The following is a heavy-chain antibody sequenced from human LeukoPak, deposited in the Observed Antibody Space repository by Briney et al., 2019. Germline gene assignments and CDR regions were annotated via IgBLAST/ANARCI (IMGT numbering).Heavy chain of an antibody. Sequence: SETLSLTCTVSGGSISSYYWSWIRQPPGKGLEWIGYIYFTGSTNYNPSLESRVTISVDTSKNQFSLKLSSVTAADTAVYYCARGGYYDSSGYYPHFDYWGQGTLVTVSS. CDR3: ARGGYYDSSGYYPHFDY. CDR2: IYFTGST. CDR1: GGSISSYY. J-gene: IGHJ4*02. D-gene: IGHD3-22*01. V-gene: IGHV4-59*08.